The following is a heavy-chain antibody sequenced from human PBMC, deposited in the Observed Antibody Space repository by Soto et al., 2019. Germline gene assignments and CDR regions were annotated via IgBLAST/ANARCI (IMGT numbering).Heavy chain of an antibody. D-gene: IGHD7-27*01. J-gene: IGHJ6*02. Sequence: PGGSLRLSGSASGFTFSSYGMLWVRQGPGKGLEWVAVIWNDGSNKYYADSVKGRFTISRDNSKNTLYLQMNSLRAEDTAVYYCARSANWGPYYYYGMDVWGQGTTVTVS. CDR2: IWNDGSNK. CDR3: ARSANWGPYYYYGMDV. V-gene: IGHV3-33*01. CDR1: GFTFSSYG.